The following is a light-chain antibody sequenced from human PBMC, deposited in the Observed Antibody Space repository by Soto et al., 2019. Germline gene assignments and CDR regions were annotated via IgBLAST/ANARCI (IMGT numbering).Light chain of an antibody. CDR2: DAS. J-gene: IGKJ2*01. CDR3: QQYDIWPPYT. V-gene: IGKV3-15*01. CDR1: QSVSSN. Sequence: EILMTKSPATLSVSPGERATLSCRASQSVSSNLAWYQQKAGQPPRLLIYDASTRAAGIPARFSGGGSGTEFTVTISSLQSEDFAIYYCQQYDIWPPYTFGHGTKVDI.